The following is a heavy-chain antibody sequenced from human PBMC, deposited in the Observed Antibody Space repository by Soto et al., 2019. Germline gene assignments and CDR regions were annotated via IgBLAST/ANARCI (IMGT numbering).Heavy chain of an antibody. CDR2: IYYSGST. Sequence: QVQLQESGPGLVKPSQTLSLTCTVSGGSISSGGYYWSWIRQHPGKGLEWIGYIYYSGSTYYDPSLKSRVTISVDTSKNQFSLKLSSVTAADTAVYYCARDRGYCTNGVCYARYFDYWGQGTLVTVSS. J-gene: IGHJ4*02. CDR3: ARDRGYCTNGVCYARYFDY. V-gene: IGHV4-31*03. D-gene: IGHD2-8*01. CDR1: GGSISSGGYY.